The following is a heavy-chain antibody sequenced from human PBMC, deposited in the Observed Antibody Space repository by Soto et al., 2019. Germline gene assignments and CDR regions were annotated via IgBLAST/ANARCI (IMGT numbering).Heavy chain of an antibody. Sequence: PSETLSLTCTVSVGSVSSSSCYWGWIGQPPGKGLEWIGSIYYSGSTYYNPSLKSRVTISVDTSKNQFSLKLRYVTAADTAVYYCARHCPDLVAAITWGCYFDYWGQGTLLTVSS. D-gene: IGHD5-12*01. J-gene: IGHJ4*02. CDR3: ARHCPDLVAAITWGCYFDY. CDR2: IYYSGST. V-gene: IGHV4-39*01. CDR1: VGSVSSSSCY.